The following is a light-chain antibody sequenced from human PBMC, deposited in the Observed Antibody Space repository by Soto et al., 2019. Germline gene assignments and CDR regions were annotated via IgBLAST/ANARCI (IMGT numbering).Light chain of an antibody. CDR2: DAS. Sequence: EIVLTQSPATLSLSPGARATLSCRASQSVSIYLAWYQQKPGQAPRLLIYDASNRATGIPARFSGSGSGTDFTLTISSLEPEDFAFYYCQQRSNWPTFGQGTKVEVK. J-gene: IGKJ1*01. CDR1: QSVSIY. V-gene: IGKV3-11*01. CDR3: QQRSNWPT.